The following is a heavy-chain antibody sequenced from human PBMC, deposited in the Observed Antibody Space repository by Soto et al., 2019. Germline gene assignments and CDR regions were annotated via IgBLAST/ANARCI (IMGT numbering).Heavy chain of an antibody. Sequence: EVQLLESGGGLVQPGGSLRLSCAASGFTFSSYAMSWVRQAPGKGLEWVSAISGSGGSTYYADSVKGRFTISRDNSKNTLYLQMNSLRAEDTAVYYCAKDVVGVASVTGCFDYWGQGTLVTVSS. J-gene: IGHJ4*02. CDR2: ISGSGGST. CDR1: GFTFSSYA. V-gene: IGHV3-23*01. D-gene: IGHD2-15*01. CDR3: AKDVVGVASVTGCFDY.